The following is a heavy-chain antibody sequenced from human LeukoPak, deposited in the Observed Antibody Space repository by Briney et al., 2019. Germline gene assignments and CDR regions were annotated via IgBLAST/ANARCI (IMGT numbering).Heavy chain of an antibody. Sequence: SETLSLTCTVSGGAISTYFWTWIRQPPGKGLEWVGYIYYSGSTHYNSSLKSRVSISIDTSNNQFSLQLNSVTAADTAVYYCARSSKTYYMDVWGRGTTVTVSS. CDR3: ARSSKTYYMDV. V-gene: IGHV4-59*13. CDR2: IYYSGST. CDR1: GGAISTYF. J-gene: IGHJ6*03.